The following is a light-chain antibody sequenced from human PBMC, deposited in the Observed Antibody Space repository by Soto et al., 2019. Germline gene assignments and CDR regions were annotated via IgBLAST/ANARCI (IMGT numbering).Light chain of an antibody. Sequence: QSVLTQPASVSGSPGQSITITCTGTSSDIGSYDYVSWYQQHPGKAPNLIIYEATDRPSGVSNRFSGSKSGNTASLTISGLQAEDEADYYCSSFTSTSTRLFGSWTKATVL. V-gene: IGLV2-14*01. CDR2: EAT. J-gene: IGLJ1*01. CDR1: SSDIGSYDY. CDR3: SSFTSTSTRL.